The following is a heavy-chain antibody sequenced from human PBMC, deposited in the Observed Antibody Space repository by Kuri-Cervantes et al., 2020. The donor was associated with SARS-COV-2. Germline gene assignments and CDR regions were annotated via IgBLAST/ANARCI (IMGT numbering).Heavy chain of an antibody. J-gene: IGHJ6*02. Sequence: ETLSLTCAASGFTFSRDTMYWVRQAPGKGLVWVSRMSGDGSSITYADSVKGRFTISRDNARNTLYLQMNSLRVEDTAVYFCVIYGRGPSMDVWGQGTTVTVSS. V-gene: IGHV3-74*01. CDR1: GFTFSRDT. CDR3: VIYGRGPSMDV. D-gene: IGHD3-16*01. CDR2: MSGDGSSI.